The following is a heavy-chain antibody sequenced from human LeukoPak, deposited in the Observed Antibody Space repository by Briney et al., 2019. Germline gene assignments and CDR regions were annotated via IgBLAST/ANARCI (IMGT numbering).Heavy chain of an antibody. Sequence: GGSLRLSCAASGFTFSSYGMSWVRQAPGKGLEWVSAISGSGGSTYYADSVKGRFTISRDNSKNTLYLQMNSLRAEDTAVYYCAKVSLDDSSGYYYDYFDYWGQGTLVTVSS. D-gene: IGHD3-22*01. CDR2: ISGSGGST. J-gene: IGHJ4*02. CDR3: AKVSLDDSSGYYYDYFDY. V-gene: IGHV3-23*01. CDR1: GFTFSSYG.